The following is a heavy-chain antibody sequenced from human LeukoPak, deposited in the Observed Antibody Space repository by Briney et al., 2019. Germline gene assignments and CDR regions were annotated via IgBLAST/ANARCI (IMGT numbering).Heavy chain of an antibody. J-gene: IGHJ4*02. CDR1: GDSVSSNSAA. CDR2: TYYRSKWYN. Sequence: SQTLSLTCAISGDSVSSNSAAWNWIRQSQSRGLEWLGSTYYRSKWYNDYAVSVKSRITINPDTSKNQFSLQLNSVTPEDTAVYYCARGGLVGATIFDYWGQGTLVTVSS. V-gene: IGHV6-1*01. D-gene: IGHD1-26*01. CDR3: ARGGLVGATIFDY.